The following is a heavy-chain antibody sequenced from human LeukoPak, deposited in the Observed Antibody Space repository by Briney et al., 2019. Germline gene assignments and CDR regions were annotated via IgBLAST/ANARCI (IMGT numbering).Heavy chain of an antibody. CDR2: IYYSGST. Sequence: SETLSLTCTVSGGSISSYYWSWIRQPPGKGLEWIGYIYYSGSTNYNPSLKSRVTISVDTSKNQFSLKLSSVTAADTAVYYCARGGSGNPLGAFDIWGQGTMVTVSS. CDR3: ARGGSGNPLGAFDI. D-gene: IGHD3-10*01. CDR1: GGSISSYY. J-gene: IGHJ3*02. V-gene: IGHV4-59*01.